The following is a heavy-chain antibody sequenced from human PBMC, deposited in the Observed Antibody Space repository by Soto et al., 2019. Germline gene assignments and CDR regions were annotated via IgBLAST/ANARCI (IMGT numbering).Heavy chain of an antibody. V-gene: IGHV4-34*01. CDR2: INHSGST. Sequence: SETLSLTCAVYGGSFSGYYWSWIRQPPGKGLEWIGEINHSGSTNYNPSLKSRVTISVDTSKNQFSLKLSSVTAADTAVYYCARGKGRFDPWGQGTLVTVSS. CDR1: GGSFSGYY. CDR3: ARGKGRFDP. J-gene: IGHJ5*02.